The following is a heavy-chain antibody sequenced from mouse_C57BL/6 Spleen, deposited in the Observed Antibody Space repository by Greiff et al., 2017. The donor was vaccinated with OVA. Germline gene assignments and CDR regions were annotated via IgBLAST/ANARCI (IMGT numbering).Heavy chain of an antibody. V-gene: IGHV5-4*01. CDR3: ARDRPMGYCDV. CDR2: ISDGGSYT. J-gene: IGHJ1*03. CDR1: GFTFSSYA. Sequence: EVQLVESGGGLVKPGGSLKLSCAASGFTFSSYAMSWVRQTPEKRLEWVATISDGGSYTYYPDNVKGRFTISRDNAKNNLYLQMSHLKSEDTAMYYCARDRPMGYCDVWGTGTTVTVSS.